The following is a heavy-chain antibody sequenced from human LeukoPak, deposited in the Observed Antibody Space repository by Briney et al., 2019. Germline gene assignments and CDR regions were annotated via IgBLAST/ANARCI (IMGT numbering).Heavy chain of an antibody. CDR1: GFTFSDYA. V-gene: IGHV3-23*01. CDR2: VNGRGATT. D-gene: IGHD7-27*01. J-gene: IGHJ6*03. CDR3: AKATATGEGYYFYYMDV. Sequence: PGGSLRLSCAASGFASGFTFSDYAVSWVRQAPGKGPEWVASVNGRGATTYYADSVRGRFTISRDNSKNTLYLQMISLGADDTAIYFCAKATATGEGYYFYYMDVWGKGTTVTVSS.